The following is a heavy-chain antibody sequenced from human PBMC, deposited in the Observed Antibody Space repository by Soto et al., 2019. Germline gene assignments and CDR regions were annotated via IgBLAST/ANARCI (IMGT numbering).Heavy chain of an antibody. CDR3: ALRSMAVVPEY. CDR1: GDSISSYY. CDR2: LYYGRSA. J-gene: IGHJ4*02. D-gene: IGHD3-22*01. Sequence: QVQLQESGPGLVKPSETLSLTCAVSGDSISSYYCMWIRQPPGKGLESIGYLYYGRSANYNPSLKXRXTXSXHTSTNPCSLTLSSMTAADTAVYYCALRSMAVVPEYWGQGTLVTVSS. V-gene: IGHV4-59*01.